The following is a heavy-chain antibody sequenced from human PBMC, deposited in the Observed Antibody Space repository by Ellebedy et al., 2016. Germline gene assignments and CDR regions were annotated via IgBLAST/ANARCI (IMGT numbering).Heavy chain of an antibody. CDR3: ARAYDYSLDYYYMDV. Sequence: ASVKVSXXASGYTFTGYYMHWVRQAPGQGLEWMGWINPNSGGTNYAQKFQGRVTMTRDTSISTAYMELSRLRSDDTAVYYCARAYDYSLDYYYMDVWGKGTTVTVSS. CDR2: INPNSGGT. J-gene: IGHJ6*03. D-gene: IGHD4-11*01. CDR1: GYTFTGYY. V-gene: IGHV1-2*02.